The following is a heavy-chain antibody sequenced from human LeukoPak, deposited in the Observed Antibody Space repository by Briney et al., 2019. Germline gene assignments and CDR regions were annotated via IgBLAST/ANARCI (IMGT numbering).Heavy chain of an antibody. CDR1: GFTFSSYW. Sequence: GGSLRLSCAASGFTFSSYWMSWVRRAPGKGLEWVATIKQDGSEKYYVDSVKGRFTISRDNAKNSLYLQMNSLRAEDTAVYYCARSSMTTFGGVIVKAFDIWGQGTMVTVSS. V-gene: IGHV3-7*03. J-gene: IGHJ3*02. CDR2: IKQDGSEK. CDR3: ARSSMTTFGGVIVKAFDI. D-gene: IGHD3-16*02.